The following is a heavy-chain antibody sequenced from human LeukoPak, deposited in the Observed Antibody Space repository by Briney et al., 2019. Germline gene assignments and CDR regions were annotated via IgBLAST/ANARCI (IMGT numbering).Heavy chain of an antibody. CDR3: ARDYYGSGSHNRFDP. V-gene: IGHV4-31*03. CDR1: GGSISSGGYY. D-gene: IGHD3-10*01. Sequence: SQTLSLTCTVSGGSISSGGYYWSWIRQHPGKGLEWIGYIYYSGSTYYNPSLKSRVTISVDTSKNQFSLKLSSVTAADTAVYYCARDYYGSGSHNRFDPWGQGTLVTVSS. CDR2: IYYSGST. J-gene: IGHJ5*02.